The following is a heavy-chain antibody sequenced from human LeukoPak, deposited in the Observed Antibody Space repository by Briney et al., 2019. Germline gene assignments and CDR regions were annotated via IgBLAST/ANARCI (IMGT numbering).Heavy chain of an antibody. J-gene: IGHJ4*02. V-gene: IGHV3-23*01. CDR3: AKDTYYDSSGLE. CDR1: GFTFSSYA. CDR2: ISGSGGST. Sequence: GGSLRLSCAASGFTFSSYAMSWVRQAPGKGLEWVSAISGSGGSTYYADSVRGRFTISRDNSKNTLYLQMNSLRAEDTAVYYCAKDTYYDSSGLEWGQGTLVTVSS. D-gene: IGHD3-22*01.